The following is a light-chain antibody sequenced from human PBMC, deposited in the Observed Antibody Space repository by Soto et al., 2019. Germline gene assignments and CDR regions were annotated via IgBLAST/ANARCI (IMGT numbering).Light chain of an antibody. V-gene: IGLV2-14*01. Sequence: QSVLTQPASVSGSPGQSITIPCTGTSSDVGGYNYVSWYQHHPGKAPKLMIYEVSNRPSGVSNRFSGSKSGNTASLTISALQAEDEAAYYCSSYTSSGSYTGSSTYVVFGGGTQLTVL. CDR3: SSYTSSGSYTGSSTYVV. J-gene: IGLJ2*01. CDR1: SSDVGGYNY. CDR2: EVS.